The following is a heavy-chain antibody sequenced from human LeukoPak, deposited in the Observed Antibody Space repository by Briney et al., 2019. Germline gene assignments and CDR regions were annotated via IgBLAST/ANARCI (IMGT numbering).Heavy chain of an antibody. J-gene: IGHJ4*02. Sequence: GGSLRLSCAASGFTFSSYSMNWVRQAPGKGLGWVSSISSSSSYIYYADSVKGRFTISRDNAKNSLYLQMNSLRAEDTAVYYCARAFMYSSSWDDYWGQGTLVTVSS. CDR3: ARAFMYSSSWDDY. V-gene: IGHV3-21*01. CDR1: GFTFSSYS. CDR2: ISSSSSYI. D-gene: IGHD6-13*01.